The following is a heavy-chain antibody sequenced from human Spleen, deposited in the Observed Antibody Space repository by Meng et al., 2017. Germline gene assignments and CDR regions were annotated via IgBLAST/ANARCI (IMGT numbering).Heavy chain of an antibody. CDR2: ISSSSSYI. Sequence: GESLKISCAASGFTFDDYAMHWVRQAPGKGLEWVSSISSSSSYIYYADSVKGRFTISRDNAKNSLYLQMNSLRAEDTAVYYCAREDYGGNSDYWGQGTLVTVSS. D-gene: IGHD4-23*01. J-gene: IGHJ4*02. V-gene: IGHV3-21*01. CDR3: AREDYGGNSDY. CDR1: GFTFDDYA.